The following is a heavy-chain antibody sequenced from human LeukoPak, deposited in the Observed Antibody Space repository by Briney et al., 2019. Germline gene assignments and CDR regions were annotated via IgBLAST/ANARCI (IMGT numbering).Heavy chain of an antibody. CDR3: ARVAGTTGSSFDP. CDR2: INLNSVGI. D-gene: IGHD1-7*01. V-gene: IGHV1-2*02. J-gene: IGHJ5*02. CDR1: GYTFTGYY. Sequence: AAGKVSCKASGYTFTGYYMHWVRQAPGQGLEWMGWINLNSVGINSAQKFQGRVTMTRDTSISTAYMELSRLRSDDTAVYYCARVAGTTGSSFDPWGQGTLVTV.